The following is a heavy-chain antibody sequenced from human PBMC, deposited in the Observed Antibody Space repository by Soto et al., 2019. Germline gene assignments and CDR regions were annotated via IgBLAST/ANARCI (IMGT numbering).Heavy chain of an antibody. CDR2: IYYSGST. CDR1: GCSFSSGSSC. Sequence: PSETLSLTCTVSGCSFSSGSSCWSWIRQPPGMGLEWIVYIYYSGSTNYNPSLKSRVTISVDTSKNQFSLKPSSVTAADTAVYYCAREIGRYNWNVGRDYYYGMDVWGQGTTVTVSS. CDR3: AREIGRYNWNVGRDYYYGMDV. J-gene: IGHJ6*02. D-gene: IGHD1-20*01. V-gene: IGHV4-61*01.